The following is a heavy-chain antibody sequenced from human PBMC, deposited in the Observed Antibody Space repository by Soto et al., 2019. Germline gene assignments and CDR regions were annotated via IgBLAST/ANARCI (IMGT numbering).Heavy chain of an antibody. CDR3: ARSDDSTSYPLDL. V-gene: IGHV1-69*06. J-gene: IGHJ5*02. Sequence: AVKVSCKASGVTFSSYAISWVRQAPGQGLEWMGGIIPIFGTANYAQKFQGRVTITADKSTSTAYMELTSLRHGDTAVYFCARSDDSTSYPLDLWGPGTLVTVSS. CDR2: IIPIFGTA. CDR1: GVTFSSYA. D-gene: IGHD4-4*01.